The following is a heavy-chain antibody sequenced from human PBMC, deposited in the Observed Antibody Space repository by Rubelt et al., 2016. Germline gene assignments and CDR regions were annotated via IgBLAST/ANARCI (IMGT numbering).Heavy chain of an antibody. CDR1: GGSISSSNYY. D-gene: IGHD1-26*01. CDR2: IYYSGTT. Sequence: QLQLQESGPGLVRPSETLSLTCSVSGGSISSSNYYWGWVRRPPGKGLEWIGSIYYSGTTYYNPSLESRVTMSVDTSKNQFSLKLSCVTAADTALYYCARQLYSGSYYIDYWGQGTLVTVSS. CDR3: ARQLYSGSYYIDY. V-gene: IGHV4-39*01. J-gene: IGHJ4*02.